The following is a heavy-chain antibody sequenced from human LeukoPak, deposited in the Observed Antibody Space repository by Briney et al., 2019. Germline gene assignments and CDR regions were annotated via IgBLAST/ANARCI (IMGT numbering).Heavy chain of an antibody. V-gene: IGHV3-23*01. CDR2: ISASDSRT. D-gene: IGHD5-18*01. CDR1: GFTFSDYY. Sequence: GGSLRLSCAASGFTFSDYYMSWIRQAPGKGPEWVSAISASDSRTYYTDSVKGRFTISRDNSKNTLYLQMNSLRAEDTAVYYCAKDRAYSFDYWGQGTLVTVSS. CDR3: AKDRAYSFDY. J-gene: IGHJ4*02.